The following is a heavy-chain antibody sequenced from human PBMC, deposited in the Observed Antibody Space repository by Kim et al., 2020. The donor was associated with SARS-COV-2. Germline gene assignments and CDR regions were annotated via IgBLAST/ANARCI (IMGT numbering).Heavy chain of an antibody. Sequence: SETLSLTCAVFGGSISSGDFYWGWIRQPPGKGLEWIGNIDYTGTTYYSPSLKSRVSMSVDSSKNQFSLRLTSLTAPDTAVYYCARPYRRRGGGAWFDPWGQGTLVTVSS. CDR2: IDYTGTT. D-gene: IGHD4-4*01. CDR1: GGSISSGDFY. CDR3: ARPYRRRGGGAWFDP. V-gene: IGHV4-39*01. J-gene: IGHJ5*02.